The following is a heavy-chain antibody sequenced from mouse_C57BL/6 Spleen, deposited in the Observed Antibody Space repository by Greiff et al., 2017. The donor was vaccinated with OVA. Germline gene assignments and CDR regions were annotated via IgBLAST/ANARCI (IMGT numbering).Heavy chain of an antibody. D-gene: IGHD1-1*01. Sequence: VQLQQSGAELVKPGASVKMSCKASGYTFTSYWITWVKQRPGQGLEWIGDIYPGSGSTNYNEKFKSKATLTVDTSSSTAYMQLSSLTSEDSAVYYCATYYYGSSYGYFDVWGTGTTVTVSS. CDR3: ATYYYGSSYGYFDV. V-gene: IGHV1-55*01. J-gene: IGHJ1*03. CDR1: GYTFTSYW. CDR2: IYPGSGST.